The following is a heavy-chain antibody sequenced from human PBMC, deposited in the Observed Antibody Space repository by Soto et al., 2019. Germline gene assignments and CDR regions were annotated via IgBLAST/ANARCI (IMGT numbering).Heavy chain of an antibody. CDR3: AKDAVYRDGLWLMDS. CDR2: VTGSGSQI. CDR1: GFTINTYA. V-gene: IGHV3-23*01. D-gene: IGHD3-16*01. J-gene: IGHJ5*02. Sequence: GGSLRLSCAASGFTINTYAMTWVRQSPGKGLECVSGVTGSGSQIYYADSVKGRFTISKDNSKNTLYLQMSSLREEDTALYYCAKDAVYRDGLWLMDSWGQGTLVTVSS.